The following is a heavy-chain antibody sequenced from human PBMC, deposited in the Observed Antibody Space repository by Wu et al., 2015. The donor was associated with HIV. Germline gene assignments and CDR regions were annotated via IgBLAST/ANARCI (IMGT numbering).Heavy chain of an antibody. CDR2: IIPIFGTA. Sequence: QVHLVQFGGEVKKPGASVKVACKSSGYIFSDFGIHWVRQTPGEGLEWMGRIIPIFGTANYAQKFQGRVTITADESTSTAYMELSSLRSEDTAVYYCAREWPDILTGLGWFDPWGQGTLVTVSS. V-gene: IGHV1-69*13. J-gene: IGHJ5*02. D-gene: IGHD3-9*01. CDR1: GYIFSDFG. CDR3: AREWPDILTGLGWFDP.